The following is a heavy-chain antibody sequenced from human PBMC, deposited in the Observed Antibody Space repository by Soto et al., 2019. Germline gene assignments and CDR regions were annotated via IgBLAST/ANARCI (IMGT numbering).Heavy chain of an antibody. CDR2: INHSGST. Sequence: QVQLQQWGAGLLKPSETLSLTCAVYGGSFSGYYWSWIRQPPGKGLEWIGEINHSGSTNYNPSHRSRVTISVDTSKNQFSLKLSSVTAADTAVYYCARGHWYFDLWGRGTLVTVSS. CDR3: ARGHWYFDL. CDR1: GGSFSGYY. V-gene: IGHV4-34*01. J-gene: IGHJ2*01.